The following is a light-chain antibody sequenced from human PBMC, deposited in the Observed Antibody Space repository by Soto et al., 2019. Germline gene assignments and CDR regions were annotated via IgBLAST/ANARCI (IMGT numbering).Light chain of an antibody. CDR3: QQYGPSLT. Sequence: EIVLTQSPGTLSLSPGERATLSCRASQSVTNNYLDWYQHKPGHAPRCLIYGASIRSTGIPDRFSGSGYWTDFTLTISRLEPEDFAVYYRQQYGPSLTFGQGTKLEIK. CDR2: GAS. CDR1: QSVTNNY. V-gene: IGKV3-20*01. J-gene: IGKJ2*01.